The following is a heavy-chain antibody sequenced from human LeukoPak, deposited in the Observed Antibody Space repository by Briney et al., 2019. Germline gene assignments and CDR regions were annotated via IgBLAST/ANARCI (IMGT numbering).Heavy chain of an antibody. Sequence: SETLSLTCTVSGGSISSYYWSWIRQPAGKEPEWIGRIYPSGSTNYSPSLESRVTMSVDTSNNQFSLKLSSMTAADTAVYYCARGGIGYSSSWYEGEGFDYWGQGTLVTVSS. CDR2: IYPSGST. V-gene: IGHV4-4*07. CDR3: ARGGIGYSSSWYEGEGFDY. J-gene: IGHJ4*02. CDR1: GGSISSYY. D-gene: IGHD6-13*01.